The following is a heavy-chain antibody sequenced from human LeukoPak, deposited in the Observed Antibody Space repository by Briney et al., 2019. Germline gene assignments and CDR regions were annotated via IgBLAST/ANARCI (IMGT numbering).Heavy chain of an antibody. Sequence: GGSLRLSCAASGFTFSSYAMSWVRQAPGKGLEWVSGISGSGGSTYYADSVKGRFTISRDNSKNTLYLQMNSLRAEDTAVYYCAKAIGRVQLWRGNWFDPWGQGTLVTVSS. CDR2: ISGSGGST. V-gene: IGHV3-23*01. D-gene: IGHD5-18*01. CDR3: AKAIGRVQLWRGNWFDP. CDR1: GFTFSSYA. J-gene: IGHJ5*02.